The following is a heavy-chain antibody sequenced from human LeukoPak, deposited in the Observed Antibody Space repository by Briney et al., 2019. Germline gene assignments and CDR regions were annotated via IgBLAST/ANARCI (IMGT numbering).Heavy chain of an antibody. J-gene: IGHJ6*04. Sequence: GGSLRLSCAASGFTFSSYEMNWVRQAPGKGLEWVSYIGSSGSTIYYADSVKGRFTISRDNAKNSLYLQMNSLRAEDTAVYYCARGHTAILYGMDVWGRGTTVTVSS. D-gene: IGHD5-18*01. CDR2: IGSSGSTI. CDR1: GFTFSSYE. CDR3: ARGHTAILYGMDV. V-gene: IGHV3-48*03.